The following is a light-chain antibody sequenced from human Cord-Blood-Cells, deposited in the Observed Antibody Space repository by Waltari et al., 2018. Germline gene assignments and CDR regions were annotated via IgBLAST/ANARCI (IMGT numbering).Light chain of an antibody. J-gene: IGLJ2*01. Sequence: QSALAQPASVCGSPGQPVTLPCPGDNSDVGGSNLGSWYQQHPGKPPKPMIYECSKRPSGVSNRFSGSKSGNTASLTISGLQAEDEADYYCCSYAGSSTLFGGGTKLTVL. CDR3: CSYAGSSTL. CDR1: NSDVGGSNL. V-gene: IGLV2-23*01. CDR2: ECS.